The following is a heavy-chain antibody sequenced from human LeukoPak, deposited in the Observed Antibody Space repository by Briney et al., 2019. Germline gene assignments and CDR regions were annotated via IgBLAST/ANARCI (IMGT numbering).Heavy chain of an antibody. Sequence: SETLSLTCTVSAGSISSSSHHWGWIRQPPGKGLEWIGYIYYSGSTYYNPSLKSRVTISVDTSKNQFSLKLSSVTAADTAVYYCARLQYCSGTSCYWFDPWGQGTLVTVSS. V-gene: IGHV4-39*07. CDR3: ARLQYCSGTSCYWFDP. CDR2: IYYSGST. J-gene: IGHJ5*02. CDR1: AGSISSSSHH. D-gene: IGHD2-2*01.